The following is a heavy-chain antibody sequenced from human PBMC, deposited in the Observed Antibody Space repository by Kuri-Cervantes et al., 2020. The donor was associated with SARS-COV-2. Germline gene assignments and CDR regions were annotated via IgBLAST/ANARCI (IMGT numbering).Heavy chain of an antibody. CDR3: AKSYRGKYQLLFLGY. CDR1: GFTFSSYG. Sequence: GESLKISCAASGFTFSSYGMHWVRQAPGKGLEWVAVISYDGSNKYYADSVKGRFTISRDNSKNTLYLQMNSLRAEDTAVYYCAKSYRGKYQLLFLGYWGQGTLVTVSS. CDR2: ISYDGSNK. V-gene: IGHV3-30*18. D-gene: IGHD2-2*01. J-gene: IGHJ4*02.